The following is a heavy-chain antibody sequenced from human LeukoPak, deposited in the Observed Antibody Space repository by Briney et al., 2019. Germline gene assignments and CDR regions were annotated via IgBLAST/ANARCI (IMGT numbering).Heavy chain of an antibody. CDR3: ARELQRRWLQLGGGVFGY. V-gene: IGHV4-34*01. J-gene: IGHJ4*02. D-gene: IGHD5-24*01. CDR2: INHSGST. CDR1: GGSFSGYY. Sequence: SETLSLTCAVYGGSFSGYYWSWVRQPPGKGLEWMGEINHSGSTKYNLSIMRRVNISVDTSKNQFSLKLSSVTAADTAVYYCARELQRRWLQLGGGVFGYWGQGTLVTVSS.